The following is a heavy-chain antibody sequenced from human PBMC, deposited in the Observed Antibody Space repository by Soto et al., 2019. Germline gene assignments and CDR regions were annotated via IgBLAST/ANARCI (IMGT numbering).Heavy chain of an antibody. CDR3: ARHEYSYGPFDY. CDR2: IYYSGST. D-gene: IGHD5-18*01. V-gene: IGHV4-59*08. J-gene: IGHJ4*02. Sequence: SETLSLTCTVSGGSISSYYWSWIRQPPGKGLEWIGYIYYSGSTNYNPSLKSRVTISVDTSKKQFSLKLSAVTAADTAVYYCARHEYSYGPFDYWGQGTLVTVSS. CDR1: GGSISSYY.